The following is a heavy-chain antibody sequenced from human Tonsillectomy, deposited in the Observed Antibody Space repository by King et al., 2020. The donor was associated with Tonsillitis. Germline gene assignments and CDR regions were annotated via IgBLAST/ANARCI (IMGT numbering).Heavy chain of an antibody. V-gene: IGHV3-23*04. CDR3: AKDPSHRYFDWLFKTNWFDP. CDR1: GFTFSSYA. Sequence: VQLVESGGGLVQPGGSLRLSCAASGFTFSSYAMSWVRQAPGKGLEWVSAISGSGGSTYYADSVKGRFTISRDNSKNTLYLQMNSLRAEDTAVYYCAKDPSHRYFDWLFKTNWFDPWGQGTLVTVSS. D-gene: IGHD3-9*01. J-gene: IGHJ5*02. CDR2: ISGSGGST.